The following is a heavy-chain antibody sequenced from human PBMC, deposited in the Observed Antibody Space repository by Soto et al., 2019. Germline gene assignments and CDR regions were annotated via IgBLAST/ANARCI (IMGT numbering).Heavy chain of an antibody. V-gene: IGHV3-23*01. CDR3: SKYLTGAVPVLGDN. Sequence: GGSLRLSCAASEFTFSTYAMSWVRQGPGKGLEWVSAISGSDGSTYYADSVKGRFTISRDNSKNTLYLQMNTLRADDTAVYYCSKYLTGAVPVLGDNWAQRTLVTGSS. D-gene: IGHD2-2*01. CDR1: EFTFSTYA. J-gene: IGHJ4*02. CDR2: ISGSDGST.